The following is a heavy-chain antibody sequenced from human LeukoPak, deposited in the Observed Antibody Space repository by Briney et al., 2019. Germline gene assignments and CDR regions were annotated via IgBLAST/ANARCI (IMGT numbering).Heavy chain of an antibody. Sequence: SVKVSCKASGYTFTGYYMHWVRQAPGQGLEWMGGIIPIFGTANYAQKFQGRVTITADKSTSTAYMELSSLRSEDTAVYYCARGEYYYDSSGYYYFDYWGQGTLVTVSS. CDR1: GYTFTGYY. CDR2: IIPIFGTA. V-gene: IGHV1-69*06. D-gene: IGHD3-22*01. J-gene: IGHJ4*02. CDR3: ARGEYYYDSSGYYYFDY.